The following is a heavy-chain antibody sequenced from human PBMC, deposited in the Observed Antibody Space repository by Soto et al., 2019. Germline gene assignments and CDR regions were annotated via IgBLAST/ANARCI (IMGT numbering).Heavy chain of an antibody. D-gene: IGHD6-13*01. J-gene: IGHJ5*02. V-gene: IGHV2-26*04. CDR1: GFALSNAGLG. CDR3: ASTYTTSWYWFDP. Sequence: QVTVKESGPVLVKPTETLTLTFTVSGFALSNAGLGVSCILQPPGKALEWLAHIFSIDEKSYSPSLKSRLTLTKDTSKSQEVLTTTNLDPVDRATYYCASTYTTSWYWFDPWGQGALGTVSS. CDR2: IFSIDEK.